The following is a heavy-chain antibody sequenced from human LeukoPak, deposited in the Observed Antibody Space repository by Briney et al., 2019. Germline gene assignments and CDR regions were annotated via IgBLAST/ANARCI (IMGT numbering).Heavy chain of an antibody. J-gene: IGHJ4*02. CDR3: AGLIGYCSGGSCPLGPYYFDY. CDR2: IYPGDSDT. Sequence: RGESLQISCQGSGSSFTSYWIGWVRQVPGKGLEWMGIIYPGDSDTRHSPSFQGQVTISADKSISTAYLQWSSLKASDTAMYYCAGLIGYCSGGSCPLGPYYFDYWGQGTLVTVSS. V-gene: IGHV5-51*01. CDR1: GSSFTSYW. D-gene: IGHD2-15*01.